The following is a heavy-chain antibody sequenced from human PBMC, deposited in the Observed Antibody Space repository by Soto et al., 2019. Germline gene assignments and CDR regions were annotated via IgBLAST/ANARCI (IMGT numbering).Heavy chain of an antibody. CDR2: IYYSGST. J-gene: IGHJ5*02. CDR3: ARGPDR. V-gene: IGHV4-31*03. Sequence: PSETLSLTCTVSGDSINSGGYYWSWIRQHPGKGLEWIGYIYYSGSTYYNSSLKSRVTISVDTSKNQFSLKLSSVTASDTAVYYCARGPDRWGQGTLVTVSS. CDR1: GDSINSGGYY.